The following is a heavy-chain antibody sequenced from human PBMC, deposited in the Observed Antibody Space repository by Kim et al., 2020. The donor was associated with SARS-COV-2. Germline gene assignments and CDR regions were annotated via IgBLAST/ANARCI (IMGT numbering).Heavy chain of an antibody. V-gene: IGHV3-33*05. J-gene: IGHJ6*02. CDR2: ISYDGSNK. CDR3: AREPGGIYCCGGSCSNYYYYGMDV. Sequence: GGSLRLSCAASGFTFSSYGMHWVRQAPGKGLEWVAVISYDGSNKYYADSVKGRFTISRDNSKNTLYLQMNSLRAEDTAVYYCAREPGGIYCCGGSCSNYYYYGMDVWGQGTTVTVSS. CDR1: GFTFSSYG. D-gene: IGHD2-15*01.